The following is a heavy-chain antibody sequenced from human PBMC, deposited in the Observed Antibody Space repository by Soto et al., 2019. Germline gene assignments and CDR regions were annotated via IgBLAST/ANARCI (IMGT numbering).Heavy chain of an antibody. CDR3: ARDLSGSSWYLRY. J-gene: IGHJ4*02. CDR2: ISYDGSNK. Sequence: QVQLVESGGGVVQPGRSLGLSCAASGFTFSSYTMHWVRRAPGKGLEWVAVISYDGSNKYYADSVKGRFTISRDSSKNTLYLQMNSLRPEDTAVYYCARDLSGSSWYLRYWGQGTLVTVSS. D-gene: IGHD6-13*01. V-gene: IGHV3-30-3*01. CDR1: GFTFSSYT.